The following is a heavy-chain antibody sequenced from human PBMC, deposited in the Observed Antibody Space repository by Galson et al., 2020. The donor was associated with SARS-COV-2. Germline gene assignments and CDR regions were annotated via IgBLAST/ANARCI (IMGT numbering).Heavy chain of an antibody. CDR3: ARGYAAMVHGLVFDY. V-gene: IGHV4-34*01. CDR2: INHSGST. D-gene: IGHD5-18*01. J-gene: IGHJ4*02. CDR1: GGSFSGYY. Sequence: SETLSLTCAVYGGSFSGYYWSWIRQPPGKGLEWIGEINHSGSTNYNPSLKSRVTISVDTSKNQFSLKLSSVTAADTAVYYCARGYAAMVHGLVFDYWGQGTLVTVSS.